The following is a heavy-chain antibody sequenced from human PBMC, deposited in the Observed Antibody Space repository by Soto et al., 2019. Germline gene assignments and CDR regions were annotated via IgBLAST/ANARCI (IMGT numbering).Heavy chain of an antibody. CDR1: GVSVSSTDW. CDR3: ARGRQGCSSNNCYFYP. V-gene: IGHV4-4*02. J-gene: IGHJ1*01. Sequence: PSETLSLTCTLSGVSVSSTDWWYCGRQPPDKGLGWIAAVEMAGQSNYNPSLRRRVSVSIDSAKNLYYLNLNSETAADTTIYYCARGRQGCSSNNCYFYPWGQGTQVTVSS. CDR2: VEMAGQS. D-gene: IGHD1-1*01.